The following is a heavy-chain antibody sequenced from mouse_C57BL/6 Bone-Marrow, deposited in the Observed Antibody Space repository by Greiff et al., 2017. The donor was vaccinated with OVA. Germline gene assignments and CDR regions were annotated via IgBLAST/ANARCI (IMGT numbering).Heavy chain of an antibody. CDR1: GYTFTSYW. V-gene: IGHV1-69*01. J-gene: IGHJ2*01. Sequence: QVQLQQSGAELVMPGASVKLSCKASGYTFTSYWMHWVKQRPGQGLEWIGEIDPSDSYTNYNQKFKGKSTLTVDKSSSTAYMQLSSLTSEDSAVYYCARGLLFDYWGQGTTLTVSS. D-gene: IGHD2-3*01. CDR3: ARGLLFDY. CDR2: IDPSDSYT.